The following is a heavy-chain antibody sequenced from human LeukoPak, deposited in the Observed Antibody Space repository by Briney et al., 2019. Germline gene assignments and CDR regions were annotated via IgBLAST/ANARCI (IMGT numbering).Heavy chain of an antibody. V-gene: IGHV4-4*02. Sequence: SETLSLTCAVSGGSIRSNNWWGWVRQPPGKGLEWIGEIYHSGSPNYNPSLKSRVTISVDKSRNHFSLNLSSVTAADTAVYYCARVNINNWHSCDYWGQGTLVTVSS. CDR1: GGSIRSNNW. J-gene: IGHJ4*02. CDR3: ARVNINNWHSCDY. CDR2: IYHSGSP. D-gene: IGHD1-1*01.